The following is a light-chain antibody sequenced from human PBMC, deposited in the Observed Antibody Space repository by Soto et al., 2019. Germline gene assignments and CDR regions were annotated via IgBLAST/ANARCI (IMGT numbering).Light chain of an antibody. V-gene: IGKV3-20*01. Sequence: EIVLTQSPGTLSLSPGERATLSCRASKRVTSSYLAGSQQNPGQAPRLLIYGASSRATGIPDRFSGSGSGTDFTLTISRLEPEDFAVYYCQQYGSSGYTFGQGTKLEIK. CDR3: QQYGSSGYT. J-gene: IGKJ2*01. CDR2: GAS. CDR1: KRVTSSY.